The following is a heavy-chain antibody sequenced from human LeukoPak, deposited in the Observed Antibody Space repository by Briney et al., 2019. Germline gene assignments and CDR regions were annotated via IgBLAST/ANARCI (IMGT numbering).Heavy chain of an antibody. CDR1: GGSISSSSYF. V-gene: IGHV4-39*01. D-gene: IGHD3-22*01. CDR2: IYYSGNT. J-gene: IGHJ6*03. CDR3: ARHRGYYDSSYYFYYYYYMDV. Sequence: SETLSLTCTVSGGSISSSSYFWGWIRQPPGKGLEWIGTIYYSGNTYFNPSLKSRVTLSVDTSKNQFSLKLSSVTAADTAVYYCARHRGYYDSSYYFYYYYYMDVWGKGTTVTVSS.